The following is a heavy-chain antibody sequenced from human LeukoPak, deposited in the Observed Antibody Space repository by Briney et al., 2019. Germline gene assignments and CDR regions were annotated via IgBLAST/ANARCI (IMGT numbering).Heavy chain of an antibody. V-gene: IGHV4-39*01. CDR1: GGSISSSSYC. J-gene: IGHJ3*02. CDR3: ASMITRRGAFDI. D-gene: IGHD3-16*01. CDR2: IYYSGST. Sequence: SETLSLTCTVSGGSISSSSYCWGWIRQPPGKGLEWIGSIYYSGSTYYNPSLKSRVTISVDTSKNRFSLKLSSVTAADTAVYYCASMITRRGAFDIWGQGTMVTVSS.